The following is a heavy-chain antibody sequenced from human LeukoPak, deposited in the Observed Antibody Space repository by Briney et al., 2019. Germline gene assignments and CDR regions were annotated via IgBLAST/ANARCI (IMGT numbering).Heavy chain of an antibody. CDR2: IRSKANSYAT. J-gene: IGHJ4*02. V-gene: IGHV3-73*01. D-gene: IGHD3-10*01. CDR1: GFTFSGSA. Sequence: PGGSPRLSCAASGFTFSGSAMHWVRQASGKGLEWVGRIRSKANSYATAYAASVKGRFTISRDDSKNTAYLQMNSLKTEDTAVYYCTRHGELYYYGSGSYFDYWGQGTLVTVSS. CDR3: TRHGELYYYGSGSYFDY.